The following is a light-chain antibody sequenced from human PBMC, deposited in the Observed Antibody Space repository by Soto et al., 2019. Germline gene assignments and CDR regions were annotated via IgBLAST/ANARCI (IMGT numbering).Light chain of an antibody. CDR2: STS. CDR3: LLYYGGGIGV. V-gene: IGLV7-43*01. CDR1: SGAVTSGHF. Sequence: QTVVTQEPSLTVSPGGTVTLTCASSSGAVTSGHFPTWVQQQPGQVPKSLIYSTSDKHSGTPDRFSGSLLGGKAALTLSSVQPEDEAEYYCLLYYGGGIGVFGGGTKLTVL. J-gene: IGLJ2*01.